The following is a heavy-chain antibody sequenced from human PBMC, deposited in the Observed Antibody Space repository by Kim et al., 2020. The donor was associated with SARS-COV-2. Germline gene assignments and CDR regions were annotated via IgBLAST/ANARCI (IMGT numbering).Heavy chain of an antibody. CDR1: GFTFGDYA. Sequence: GGSLRLSCTASGFTFGDYAMSWFRQAPGKGLEWVGFIRSKAYGGTTEYAASVKGRFTISRDDSKSIAYLQMNSLKTEDTAVYYCTRDWVRGSSGWYPSGFDPWGQGTLVTVSS. CDR3: TRDWVRGSSGWYPSGFDP. J-gene: IGHJ5*02. CDR2: IRSKAYGGTT. D-gene: IGHD6-19*01. V-gene: IGHV3-49*03.